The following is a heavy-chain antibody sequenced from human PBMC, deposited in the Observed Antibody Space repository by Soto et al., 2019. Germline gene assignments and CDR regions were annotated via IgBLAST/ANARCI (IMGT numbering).Heavy chain of an antibody. D-gene: IGHD3-10*01. CDR2: INHSGST. CDR1: VGSFSGYY. Sequence: SETLSLTCAVYVGSFSGYYWSWIRQPPGKGLEWIGEINHSGSTNYNPSLKSRVPISVDTSKNQFSLKLSSVTAADTAVYYCARGLDVGVRGAPDYWGQGTLVTVSS. V-gene: IGHV4-34*01. CDR3: ARGLDVGVRGAPDY. J-gene: IGHJ4*02.